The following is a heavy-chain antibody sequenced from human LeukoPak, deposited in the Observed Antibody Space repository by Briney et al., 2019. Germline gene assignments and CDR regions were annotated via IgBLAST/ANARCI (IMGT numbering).Heavy chain of an antibody. J-gene: IGHJ6*02. CDR1: GYRFTTSW. Sequence: GESLKTSGKGSGYRFTTSWIAWVRQMPGKGLEWMGIIYPADSDSRYSPSFEGQVTFSVDKSISTAYLQWSSLKASDTAIYYCARGAYGSGSSYNYYGMDVWGQGTPVTVSS. V-gene: IGHV5-51*01. CDR2: IYPADSDS. CDR3: ARGAYGSGSSYNYYGMDV. D-gene: IGHD3-10*01.